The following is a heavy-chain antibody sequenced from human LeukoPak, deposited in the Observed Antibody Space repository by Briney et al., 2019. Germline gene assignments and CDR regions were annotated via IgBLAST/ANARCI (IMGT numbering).Heavy chain of an antibody. CDR3: ARDAGGSSSWENWYFDL. D-gene: IGHD6-13*01. CDR2: INPSGGGT. J-gene: IGHJ2*01. V-gene: IGHV1-46*01. CDR1: GYTFSIYY. Sequence: ASVKVSCKASGYTFSIYYMHWVRQAPGQGLEWMGIINPSGGGTSYAQKFQGRVTMTRDMSTSTVYMELSSLRSEDTAVYYCARDAGGSSSWENWYFDLWGRGTLVTVSS.